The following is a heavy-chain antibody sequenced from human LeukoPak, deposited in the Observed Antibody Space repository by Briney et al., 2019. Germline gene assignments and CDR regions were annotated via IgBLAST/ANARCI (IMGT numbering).Heavy chain of an antibody. D-gene: IGHD1-26*01. J-gene: IGHJ4*02. V-gene: IGHV4-30-4*02. CDR2: IYYRESP. Sequence: SDTLSLTCTVSGGSISSGDYYGRWIRQSPGKGLEWIGYIYYRESPYHNPSLKSRFTISLDTSKNQFSLKLSSVTAADTAVYYCASTYSGVSWYYFDYWGQGTQVTVSS. CDR3: ASTYSGVSWYYFDY. CDR1: GGSISSGDYY.